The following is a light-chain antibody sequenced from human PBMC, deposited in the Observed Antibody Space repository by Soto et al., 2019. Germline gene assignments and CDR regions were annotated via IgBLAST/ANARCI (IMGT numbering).Light chain of an antibody. CDR2: EVS. J-gene: IGLJ3*02. CDR3: TSYVGSNIWV. CDR1: SSDVGAYKY. Sequence: QSALTQPPSASGSPGQSVTISCTGTSSDVGAYKYVSWYQQYPGKAPKLMIYEVSTRPSGVPDRFSGYNSGNTASLTVSGLQAEDEADYYCTSYVGSNIWVFGGGTKLTVL. V-gene: IGLV2-8*01.